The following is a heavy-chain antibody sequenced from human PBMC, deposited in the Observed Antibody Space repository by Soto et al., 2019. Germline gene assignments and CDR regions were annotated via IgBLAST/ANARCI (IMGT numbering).Heavy chain of an antibody. V-gene: IGHV4-39*01. CDR1: GGSISSSSSY. J-gene: IGHJ6*02. CDR3: ARPVGYGGRGYYGMDV. Sequence: QLQLQESGPGLVKPSETLSLTCTVSGGSISSSSSYWGWIRQPPGKGLEWIGSIYYSGSTYYNPSLKSRVTISVDTSKNQFSRKLSSVTAADTAVYYCARPVGYGGRGYYGMDVWGQGTTVTVSS. CDR2: IYYSGST. D-gene: IGHD4-17*01.